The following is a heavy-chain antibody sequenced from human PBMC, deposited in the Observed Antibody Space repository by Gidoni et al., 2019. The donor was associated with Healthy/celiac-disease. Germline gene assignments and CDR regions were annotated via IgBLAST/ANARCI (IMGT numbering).Heavy chain of an antibody. Sequence: QVQLVESGGGVVQPGRSLRLSCAASGFTFSSYGMHWVRQAPGKGLEWVAVIWYDGSNKYYADSVKGRFTISRDNSKNTLYLQMNSLRAEDTAVYYCARGPEWYFYYYYYMDVWGKGTTVTVSS. J-gene: IGHJ6*03. CDR1: GFTFSSYG. D-gene: IGHD3-3*01. V-gene: IGHV3-33*01. CDR3: ARGPEWYFYYYYYMDV. CDR2: IWYDGSNK.